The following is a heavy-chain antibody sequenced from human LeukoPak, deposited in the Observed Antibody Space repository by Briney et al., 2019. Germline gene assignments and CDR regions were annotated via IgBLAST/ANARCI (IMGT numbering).Heavy chain of an antibody. Sequence: GGSLRLFCAASGFTVSSNYMSWVRQAPGKGLEWVSVVFGGGPTYYADSVKGRFTISRDNSNNTLYLQMNSLRAEDTAVYSCARDGGYYYYGMDVWGQGTTVTVSS. CDR3: ARDGGYYYYGMDV. CDR1: GFTVSSNY. D-gene: IGHD3-16*01. CDR2: VFGGGPT. J-gene: IGHJ6*02. V-gene: IGHV3-66*01.